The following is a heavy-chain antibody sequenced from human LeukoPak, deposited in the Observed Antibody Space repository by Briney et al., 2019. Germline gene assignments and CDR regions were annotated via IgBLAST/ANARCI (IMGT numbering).Heavy chain of an antibody. Sequence: SETLSLTCTVSGGSISSYYWSWIRQPAGKGLEWIGRIYTSGSTNYNPSLKSRITMSVDTSKNQFSLKLSSVTAADTAVYYWARVESGYSFRHYYYYMDVWGKGTTVTVSS. V-gene: IGHV4-4*07. J-gene: IGHJ6*03. CDR2: IYTSGST. CDR3: ARVESGYSFRHYYYYMDV. CDR1: GGSISSYY. D-gene: IGHD3-3*01.